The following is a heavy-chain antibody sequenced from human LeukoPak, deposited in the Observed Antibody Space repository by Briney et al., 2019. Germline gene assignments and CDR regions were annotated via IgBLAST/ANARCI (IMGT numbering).Heavy chain of an antibody. Sequence: GGSLRLSCAASGFTFSSFSMNWVRQAPGEGLEWVSSISSSSSYIYYADSVKGRFTISRDNAKNSPYLQMNNLRAEDTAVYYCARDHYYSDTSGYYGSYYWGQGTLVTVSS. CDR1: GFTFSSFS. CDR2: ISSSSSYI. CDR3: ARDHYYSDTSGYYGSYY. D-gene: IGHD3-22*01. J-gene: IGHJ4*02. V-gene: IGHV3-21*01.